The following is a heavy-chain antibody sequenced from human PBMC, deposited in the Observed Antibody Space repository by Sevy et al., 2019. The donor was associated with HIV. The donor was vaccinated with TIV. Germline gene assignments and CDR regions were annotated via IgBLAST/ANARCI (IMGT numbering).Heavy chain of an antibody. V-gene: IGHV3-30*18. Sequence: GGSLRLSCTASGFTFSTYDIHWVRQAPGKGLEWVAIIAYDGNYRYYSDSVRGRFSMYRDNSKNTANLQMSGLSVEDTAVYYCAKNRPPGGSYFSRHGMDVWGRGTTVTVSS. CDR2: IAYDGNYR. CDR3: AKNRPPGGSYFSRHGMDV. D-gene: IGHD1-26*01. CDR1: GFTFSTYD. J-gene: IGHJ6*02.